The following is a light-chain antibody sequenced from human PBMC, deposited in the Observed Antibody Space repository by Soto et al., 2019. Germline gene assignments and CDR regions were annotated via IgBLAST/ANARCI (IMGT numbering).Light chain of an antibody. Sequence: QSVLTQPASVSGSPGQSITISCTGTNSDYVSWYQQYAGKAPKLMIFEVTNRPSGVSDRFSGSKSGNTVSLTISGLQAEDEADYYCSSFTRSSTFVFGTGTKLTVL. CDR3: SSFTRSSTFV. CDR1: NSDY. J-gene: IGLJ1*01. CDR2: EVT. V-gene: IGLV2-14*01.